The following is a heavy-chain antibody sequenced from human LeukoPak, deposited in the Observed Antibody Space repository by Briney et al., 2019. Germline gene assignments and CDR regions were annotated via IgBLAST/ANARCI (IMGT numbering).Heavy chain of an antibody. CDR2: INPNSGGT. Sequence: ASVRVSCKASGYTFTGYYMHWVRQAPGQGLEWMGWINPNSGGTNYAHKFQDRVTMTRDTSINTAYMELSNLRSDDTAVYFRARELGVAAAGPLDYWGQGTLVTVSS. D-gene: IGHD6-13*01. J-gene: IGHJ4*02. CDR1: GYTFTGYY. CDR3: ARELGVAAAGPLDY. V-gene: IGHV1-2*02.